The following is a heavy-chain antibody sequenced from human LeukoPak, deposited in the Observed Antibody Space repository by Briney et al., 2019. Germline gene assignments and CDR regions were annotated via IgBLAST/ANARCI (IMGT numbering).Heavy chain of an antibody. CDR2: IYPGDSDT. CDR3: ARRYYYDSSGYPLDHYYPKDWFDP. D-gene: IGHD3-22*01. Sequence: SGESLKISCKGSGYSFTSYWIGWVRQMPGKGLEWMGIIYPGDSDTRYSPSFQGQVTISADKSISTAYLQWSSLKASDTAMYYCARRYYYDSSGYPLDHYYPKDWFDPWGQGTLVTVSS. V-gene: IGHV5-51*01. CDR1: GYSFTSYW. J-gene: IGHJ5*02.